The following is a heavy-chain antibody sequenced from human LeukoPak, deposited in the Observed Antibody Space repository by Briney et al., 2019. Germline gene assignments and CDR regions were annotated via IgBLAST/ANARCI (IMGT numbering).Heavy chain of an antibody. Sequence: GASVKVSCKASGGTFSSYAISWVRQAPGQGLEWMGGIIPIFGTANYAQKFQGRVTITTDESTSTAYMELSSLRSEDTAVYYCARAGGIPRSYGNNWFDPWGQGTLVTVSS. V-gene: IGHV1-69*05. D-gene: IGHD3-16*02. J-gene: IGHJ5*02. CDR2: IIPIFGTA. CDR1: GGTFSSYA. CDR3: ARAGGIPRSYGNNWFDP.